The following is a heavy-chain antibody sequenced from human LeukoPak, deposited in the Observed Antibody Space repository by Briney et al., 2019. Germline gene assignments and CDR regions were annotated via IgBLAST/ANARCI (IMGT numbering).Heavy chain of an antibody. CDR1: GFTFSDSY. CDR3: ARGPEYSSSSGVDY. V-gene: IGHV3-11*05. CDR2: ISGSGHDI. Sequence: GGSLRLSCAASGFTFSDSYMTWVRQAPGKGVEWVAYISGSGHDINYSDSVKGRFTISRDNAKNSLYLQMNSLRAEDTALYYCARGPEYSSSSGVDYWGQGTLVTVSS. D-gene: IGHD6-6*01. J-gene: IGHJ4*02.